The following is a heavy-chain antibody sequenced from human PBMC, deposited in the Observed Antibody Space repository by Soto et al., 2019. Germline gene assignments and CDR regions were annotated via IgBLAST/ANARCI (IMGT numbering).Heavy chain of an antibody. CDR3: TRDIGGKGAY. V-gene: IGHV3-74*01. CDR2: IDEYGSTI. J-gene: IGHJ4*02. D-gene: IGHD3-10*01. CDR1: GFTFSSYW. Sequence: EVQLVESGGGLVQPGGSLRLSCAASGFTFSSYWMHWVRQVPGKGLLWVSRIDEYGSTINYADSVKGRFTISRDNARNTLYLEMNSLRAEDTALYYCTRDIGGKGAYRGPGTLVTVSS.